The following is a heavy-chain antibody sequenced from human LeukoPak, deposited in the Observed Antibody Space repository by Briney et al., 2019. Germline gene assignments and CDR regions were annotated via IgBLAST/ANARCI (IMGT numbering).Heavy chain of an antibody. V-gene: IGHV1-69*04. CDR2: IIPILGIA. D-gene: IGHD2-2*01. J-gene: IGHJ4*02. CDR1: GGTFSSYA. Sequence: SVKVSCKASGGTFSSYAISWVRQAPGQGLEWMGRIIPILGIANYAQKFQGRVTITADKSTTTAYMELSSLRSKDTDVYYCETHIRYCSSTSCFGPDGLDYWGQGTLVTVSS. CDR3: ETHIRYCSSTSCFGPDGLDY.